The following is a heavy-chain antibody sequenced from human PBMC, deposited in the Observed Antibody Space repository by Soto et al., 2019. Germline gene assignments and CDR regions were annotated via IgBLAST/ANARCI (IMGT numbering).Heavy chain of an antibody. J-gene: IGHJ5*02. V-gene: IGHV6-1*01. CDR3: ARVTTSLPGFDP. CDR2: TSYRSKWYN. D-gene: IGHD4-17*01. CDR1: GDSVSSNSAA. Sequence: QVQLQQSGPGLVKPSQTLSLTCAISGDSVSSNSAAWNWIRQSPSRGLEWLGRTSYRSKWYNDYAISVKSRIXXXSXXSKNQFSLQLNSVTPEDTAVYYCARVTTSLPGFDPWGQGTLVTVSS.